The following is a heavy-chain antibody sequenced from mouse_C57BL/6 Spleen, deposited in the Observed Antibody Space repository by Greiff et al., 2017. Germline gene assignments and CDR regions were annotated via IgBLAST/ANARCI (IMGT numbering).Heavy chain of an antibody. CDR3: GALLAY. J-gene: IGHJ3*01. CDR2: INPNNGGT. CDR1: GYTFTDYY. Sequence: VQLQQSGPELVKPGASVKISCKASGYTFTDYYMNWVKQSHGKSLEWIGDINPNNGGTSYNQKFKGKATLTVDKSSSTAYMELRSLTSEDSAVYYCGALLAYWGQGTLVTVSA. V-gene: IGHV1-26*01.